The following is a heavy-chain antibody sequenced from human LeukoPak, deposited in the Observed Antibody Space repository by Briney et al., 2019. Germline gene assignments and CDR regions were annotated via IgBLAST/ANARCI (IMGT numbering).Heavy chain of an antibody. CDR2: ISYDGSNK. CDR3: ARDSEAGTTSFDRGMDV. J-gene: IGHJ6*02. Sequence: GGSLRLSCAASGFTFSSYAMHWVRQAPGKGLEWVAVISYDGSNKYYADSVKGRFTISRDNSKNTLYLQMNSLRAEDTAVYYCARDSEAGTTSFDRGMDVWGQGTTVTASS. D-gene: IGHD6-19*01. CDR1: GFTFSSYA. V-gene: IGHV3-30-3*01.